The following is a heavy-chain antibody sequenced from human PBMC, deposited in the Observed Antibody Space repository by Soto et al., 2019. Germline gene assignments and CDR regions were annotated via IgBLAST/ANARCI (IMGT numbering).Heavy chain of an antibody. J-gene: IGHJ4*02. D-gene: IGHD1-1*01. CDR2: IIPIRGTV. Sequence: QVQLVQSGAKVRKPGSSERLSCKVSGGTCTRDGINWVRQAPGQGLELMGKIIPIRGTVKFAQKFHGRVTLTADKSTDTASMELSSMRSDETAIYYCARIRHRRGTGIPYFDSWGQGSLVTVSS. CDR3: ARIRHRRGTGIPYFDS. V-gene: IGHV1-69*09. CDR1: GGTCTRDG.